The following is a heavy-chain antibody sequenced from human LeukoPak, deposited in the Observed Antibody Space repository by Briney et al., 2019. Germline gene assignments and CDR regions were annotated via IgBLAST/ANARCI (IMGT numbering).Heavy chain of an antibody. CDR2: ISANNGNT. V-gene: IGHV1-18*01. CDR3: ARDRIAVAARYYGMDV. J-gene: IGHJ6*02. CDR1: GYTFTSYG. D-gene: IGHD6-19*01. Sequence: ASVKVSCKASGYTFTSYGISWVRQAPGQGLEWMGWISANNGNTNYAQKLQGRVTMTTDTSTSTAYMELRSLRSDDTAVYYCARDRIAVAARYYGMDVWGQGTTVTASS.